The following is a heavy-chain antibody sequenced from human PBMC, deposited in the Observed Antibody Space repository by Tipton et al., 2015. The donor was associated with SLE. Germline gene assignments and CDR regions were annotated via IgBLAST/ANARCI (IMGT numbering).Heavy chain of an antibody. D-gene: IGHD3-3*02. CDR3: ARGPPFMEWERNWFDP. J-gene: IGHJ5*02. V-gene: IGHV4-61*02. CDR2: FYISGTT. CDR1: GGSISSGSHF. Sequence: TLSLTCTVSGGSISSGSHFWTWVRQPAGKGLEWIGRFYISGTTNYNPSLKSRVTISVDTSKNQFSLKLTSVTAADTAVYYCARGPPFMEWERNWFDPWGQGTQVTVSS.